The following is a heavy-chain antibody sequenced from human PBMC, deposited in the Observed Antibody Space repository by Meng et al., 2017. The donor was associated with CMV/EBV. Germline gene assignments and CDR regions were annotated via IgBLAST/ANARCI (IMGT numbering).Heavy chain of an antibody. V-gene: IGHV3-21*01. D-gene: IGHD3-22*01. J-gene: IGHJ5*02. CDR3: ARDIGSSGYT. CDR2: ISSSSSYI. CDR1: GFTFSSYW. Sequence: GGSLKISCAASGFTFSSYWMSWVRQAPGKGLEWVSSISSSSSYIYYADSVKGRFTISRDNAKNSLYLQMNSLRAEDTAVYYCARDIGSSGYTWGQGTLVTVSS.